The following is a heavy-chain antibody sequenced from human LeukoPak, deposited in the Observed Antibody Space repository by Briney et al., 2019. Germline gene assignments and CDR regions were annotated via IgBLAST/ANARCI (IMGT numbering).Heavy chain of an antibody. CDR1: GFTFSSYA. CDR3: ARGATPLVVPAAMGPFDY. V-gene: IGHV3-30*04. Sequence: GGSLRLSCAASGFTFSSYAMHWVRQAPGKGLEWVAVISYDGSNKYYADSVKGRFTISRDNSKNTLYLQMNSLRAEDTAVYYCARGATPLVVPAAMGPFDYWGQGTLVTVSS. J-gene: IGHJ4*02. CDR2: ISYDGSNK. D-gene: IGHD2-2*01.